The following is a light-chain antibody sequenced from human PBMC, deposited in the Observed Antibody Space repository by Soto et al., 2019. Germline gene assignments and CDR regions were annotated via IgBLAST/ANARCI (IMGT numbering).Light chain of an antibody. J-gene: IGLJ3*02. CDR2: EVS. V-gene: IGLV2-14*01. CDR3: CSYAGNKTVV. Sequence: QSALTQPASVSGSPGQSITISCTGTSSDVGGYKYVSWYQQHPGKAPKVMIYEVSNRPSGVSNRFSGSKSGNTASLTISGLQADDEADYYCCSYAGNKTVVFGGGTKVTVL. CDR1: SSDVGGYKY.